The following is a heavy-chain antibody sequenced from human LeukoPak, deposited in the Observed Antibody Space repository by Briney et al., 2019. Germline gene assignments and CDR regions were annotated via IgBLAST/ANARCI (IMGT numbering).Heavy chain of an antibody. CDR3: ARHANSGSGYYDY. Sequence: SETLSLTCTVSGGSISSYYWSWIRQPPGKGLEWIGYIYYSGDTNYSPSLKGRVTILVYTSKNHFSLRLSSVTAADTAVYYCARHANSGSGYYDYWGQGVLVTVPS. CDR2: IYYSGDT. J-gene: IGHJ4*02. CDR1: GGSISSYY. D-gene: IGHD3-10*01. V-gene: IGHV4-59*08.